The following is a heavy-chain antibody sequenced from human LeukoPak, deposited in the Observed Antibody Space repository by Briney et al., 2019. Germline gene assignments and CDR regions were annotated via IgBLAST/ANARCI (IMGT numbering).Heavy chain of an antibody. J-gene: IGHJ4*02. CDR2: IYNTGKK. CDR3: VRRDTGWNYFDY. CDR1: GGSINSHY. V-gene: IGHV4-4*08. D-gene: IGHD6-19*01. Sequence: PSETLSLTCAVSGGSINSHYRGWIRQPPGKGLQWIGDIYNTGKKNYNPSLKSRVTISLDTSKDHLSLSLTSVVAADTAIYYCVRRDTGWNYFDYWGQGILVTVSS.